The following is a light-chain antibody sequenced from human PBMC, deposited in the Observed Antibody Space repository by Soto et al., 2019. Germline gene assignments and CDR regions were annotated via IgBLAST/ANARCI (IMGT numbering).Light chain of an antibody. CDR2: EGS. CDR3: CSYADSSRIYV. Sequence: QCALTQPASVSGSPGQSITISCTGTSCNVGSYNLVSWYQQHPGKAPKLMIYEGSKRPSGISNRFSGSKSGNTAYLTISGLQAEDEAEYYCCSYADSSRIYVFGSGTKLTVL. J-gene: IGLJ1*01. V-gene: IGLV2-23*01. CDR1: SCNVGSYNL.